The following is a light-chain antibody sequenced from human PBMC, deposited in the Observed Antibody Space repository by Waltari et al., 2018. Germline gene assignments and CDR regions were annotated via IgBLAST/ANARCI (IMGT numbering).Light chain of an antibody. Sequence: DIQMTQSPSSLSASVGDRVTITCQASQDISYYLNWYQQKPGKAPKLLSYDASNLETGVPSRVSGSGSGTDFTFTISSLQPEDIATYYCQQYDNLWTFGQGTKVEIK. V-gene: IGKV1-33*01. CDR2: DAS. CDR3: QQYDNLWT. CDR1: QDISYY. J-gene: IGKJ1*01.